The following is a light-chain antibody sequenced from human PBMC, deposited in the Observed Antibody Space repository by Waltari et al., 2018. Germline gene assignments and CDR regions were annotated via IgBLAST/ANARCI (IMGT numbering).Light chain of an antibody. Sequence: QSALTQPASVSGSPGQSLTISCSGADIAVGAYDFVSWYQQHPGKAPHLIIYDVSNRPSGISNRFSASKSGNTASLTISGLQAEDEADYYCSSYTTSSAPGVFGTGTRVTVL. J-gene: IGLJ1*01. V-gene: IGLV2-14*03. CDR1: DIAVGAYDF. CDR2: DVS. CDR3: SSYTTSSAPGV.